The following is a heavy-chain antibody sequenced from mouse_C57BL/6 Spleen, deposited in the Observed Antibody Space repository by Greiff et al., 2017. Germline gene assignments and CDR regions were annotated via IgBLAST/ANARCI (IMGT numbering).Heavy chain of an antibody. D-gene: IGHD2-2*01. CDR3: TLYGYDGGY. V-gene: IGHV14-4*01. J-gene: IGHJ2*01. CDR2: IDPENGDT. Sequence: VHVKQSGAELVRPGASVKLSCTASGFNIKDDYMHWVKQRPEQGLEWIGWIDPENGDTEYASKFQGKATITADTSSNTAYLQLSSLTSEDTAVYYCTLYGYDGGYWGQGTTLTVSS. CDR1: GFNIKDDY.